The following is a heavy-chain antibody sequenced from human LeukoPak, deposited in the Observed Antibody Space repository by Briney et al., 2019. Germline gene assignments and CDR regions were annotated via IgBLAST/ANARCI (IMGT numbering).Heavy chain of an antibody. J-gene: IGHJ6*02. CDR3: ARGVYYDFWSGYSYYYYGMDV. CDR1: GYTFTGYY. CDR2: INPNSGGT. V-gene: IGHV1-2*02. Sequence: ASVKVSCKASGYTFTGYYMHWVRQAPGQGLEWMGWINPNSGGTNYAQKFQGRVTMTRNTSISTAYMELSSLRSEDTAVYYCARGVYYDFWSGYSYYYYGMDVWGQGTTVTVSS. D-gene: IGHD3-3*01.